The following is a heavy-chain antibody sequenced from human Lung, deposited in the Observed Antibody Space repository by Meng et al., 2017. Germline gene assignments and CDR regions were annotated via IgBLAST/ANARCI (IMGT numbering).Heavy chain of an antibody. CDR1: GFTFSSYS. D-gene: IGHD2-15*01. V-gene: IGHV3-21*01. CDR2: ISSSSA. CDR3: ARGRVVVAATPSDY. Sequence: EVQLVESGGGLVKPGGSLRLSCAASGFTFSSYSMNWVRQAPGKGWEWVSSISSSSAYADSVKGRFTISRDNAKTSLYLQMNSMRAEDTAVYYCARGRVVVAATPSDYWGQGTLVTVSS. J-gene: IGHJ4*02.